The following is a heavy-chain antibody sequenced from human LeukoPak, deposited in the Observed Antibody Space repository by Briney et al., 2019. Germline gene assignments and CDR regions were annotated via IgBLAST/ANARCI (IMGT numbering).Heavy chain of an antibody. CDR3: AKELGAYCGGDCYSGFDY. J-gene: IGHJ4*02. D-gene: IGHD2-21*02. CDR2: IWYDGSNK. CDR1: GFTFSSYG. Sequence: GGSLRLSCAASGFTFSSYGMHWVRQAPGKGLEWVAVIWYDGSNKYYADPVKGRFTISRDNSKNTLYLQMSSLRAEDTAVYYCAKELGAYCGGDCYSGFDYWGQGTLVTVSS. V-gene: IGHV3-33*06.